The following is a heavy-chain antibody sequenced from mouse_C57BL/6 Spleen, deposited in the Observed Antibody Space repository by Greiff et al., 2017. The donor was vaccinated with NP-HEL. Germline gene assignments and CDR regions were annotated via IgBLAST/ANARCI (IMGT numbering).Heavy chain of an antibody. Sequence: QVQLQQSGAELVKPGASVKISCKASGYTFTDYYINWVKQRPGQGLEWIGKIGPGSGSTYYNENFTGKATMTADKSSSTADMQLSSLTSEDSAVDFCARDDGYYALAYWGQGTLVTVSA. CDR1: GYTFTDYY. CDR3: ARDDGYYALAY. CDR2: IGPGSGST. J-gene: IGHJ3*01. D-gene: IGHD2-3*01. V-gene: IGHV1-77*01.